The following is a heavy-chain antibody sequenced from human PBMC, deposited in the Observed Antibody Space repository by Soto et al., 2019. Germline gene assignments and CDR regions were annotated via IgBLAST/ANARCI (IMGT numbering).Heavy chain of an antibody. CDR2: ISNSSSNI. CDR3: AREWDGDGYNSGWFDP. J-gene: IGHJ5*02. Sequence: PGGSLRLSCAASGFTFSNYGMHWVRQAPGKGLEWVAYISNSSSNIYYADSVKGRFTISRDNAKNSLYLQMNSLRAEDTAVYYCAREWDGDGYNSGWFDPWGQGTLVTVSS. D-gene: IGHD5-12*01. CDR1: GFTFSNYG. V-gene: IGHV3-48*01.